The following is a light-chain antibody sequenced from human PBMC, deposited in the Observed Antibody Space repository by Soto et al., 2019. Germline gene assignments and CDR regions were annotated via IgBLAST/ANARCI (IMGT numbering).Light chain of an antibody. Sequence: IVMTQSPDSLAVSLVDRATINCKSRQSVLSSSDNKNYLTWYQQKPGQPPKLLISWASTRESGVPDRFTGSGSGAEFTLTISSLQAEDVAVYYCQQYFSETWTFGPGTKVDIK. CDR1: QSVLSSSDNKNY. CDR2: WAS. CDR3: QQYFSETWT. J-gene: IGKJ1*01. V-gene: IGKV4-1*01.